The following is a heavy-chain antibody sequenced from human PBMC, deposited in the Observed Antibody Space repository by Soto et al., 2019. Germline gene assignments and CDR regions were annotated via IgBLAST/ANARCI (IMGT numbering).Heavy chain of an antibody. V-gene: IGHV3-23*01. CDR2: ISGSGGST. D-gene: IGHD6-13*01. CDR3: ATSEDSSSWYLDY. Sequence: GGSLRLSCAASGFTFSSYAMSWVRQAPGKGLEWVSAISGSGGSTYYADSVKGRFTISRDNSKNTLYLQMNSLRAEDTAVYYCATSEDSSSWYLDYWGQGTLVTVSS. CDR1: GFTFSSYA. J-gene: IGHJ4*02.